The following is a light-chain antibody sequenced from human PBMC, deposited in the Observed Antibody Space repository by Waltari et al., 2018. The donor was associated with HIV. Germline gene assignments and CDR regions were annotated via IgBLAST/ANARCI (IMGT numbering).Light chain of an antibody. CDR1: SSDVGHYNS. V-gene: IGLV2-14*03. J-gene: IGLJ2*01. CDR3: SSYTSSSNVV. Sequence: QSALTQPASVSGSPGQSITISCTGTSSDVGHYNSVSWYQQHPGKAPKLIICDVSDRPSGVSNRFSGSKAGNTASLTISGLQAEDEADYYCSSYTSSSNVVFGGGTQLTVL. CDR2: DVS.